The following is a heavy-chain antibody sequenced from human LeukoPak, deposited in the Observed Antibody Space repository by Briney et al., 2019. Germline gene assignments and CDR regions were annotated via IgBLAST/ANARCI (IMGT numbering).Heavy chain of an antibody. CDR2: IWYDGSNK. J-gene: IGHJ6*02. Sequence: GGSLRLSCAASGFTFSSYGMHRVRQAPGKGLEWVAVIWYDGSNKYYADSVKGRFTISRDNSKNTLYLQMNSLRAEDTAVYYCARDQSGDGSLGGMDVWGQGTTVTVSS. V-gene: IGHV3-33*01. D-gene: IGHD5-24*01. CDR3: ARDQSGDGSLGGMDV. CDR1: GFTFSSYG.